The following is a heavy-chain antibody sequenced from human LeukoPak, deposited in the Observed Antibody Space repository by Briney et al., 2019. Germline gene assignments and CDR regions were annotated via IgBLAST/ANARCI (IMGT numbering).Heavy chain of an antibody. CDR2: INPNSGGT. CDR3: ARDLEGGYYEPTYFDY. D-gene: IGHD3-22*01. V-gene: IGHV1-2*02. Sequence: GASVKVSCKASGYTFTGYYMHWVRQPPGQGLEGMGWINPNSGGTNYAQKFQGRVTMTRDTSISTAYMELSRLRSDDTAVYYCARDLEGGYYEPTYFDYWGQGTLVTVSS. CDR1: GYTFTGYY. J-gene: IGHJ4*02.